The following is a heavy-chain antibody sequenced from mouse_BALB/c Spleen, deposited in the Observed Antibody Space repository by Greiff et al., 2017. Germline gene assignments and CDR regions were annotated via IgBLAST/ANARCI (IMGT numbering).Heavy chain of an antibody. CDR1: GYSFTGYY. J-gene: IGHJ2*01. CDR3: ARDYGSSYFDY. D-gene: IGHD1-1*01. Sequence: EVQLQQSRPELVKPGASVKISCKASGYSFTGYYMHWVKQSHGKILEWIGYIYPYNGFSSYNQKFKGKATLTVDKSSSTAYMELRSLTSEDSAVYYCARDYGSSYFDYWGQGTTLTVSS. CDR2: IYPYNGFS. V-gene: IGHV1-31*01.